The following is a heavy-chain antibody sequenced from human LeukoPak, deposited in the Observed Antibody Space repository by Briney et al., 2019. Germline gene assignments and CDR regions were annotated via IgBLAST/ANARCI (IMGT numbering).Heavy chain of an antibody. V-gene: IGHV3-23*01. CDR1: GFTVSSNY. Sequence: QTGGSLRLSCAASGFTVSSNYMSWVRQAPGKGLEWVSTISSSGPGTSYADSVRGRFTISRDISKNTLYLQMNSLRAEDTAVYYCAKSGQFDYWGQGTLVTVSS. CDR2: ISSSGPGT. D-gene: IGHD7-27*01. CDR3: AKSGQFDY. J-gene: IGHJ4*02.